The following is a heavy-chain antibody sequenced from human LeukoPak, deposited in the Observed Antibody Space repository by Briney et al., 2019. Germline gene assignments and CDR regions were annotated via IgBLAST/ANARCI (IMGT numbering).Heavy chain of an antibody. CDR1: GGSFSGYY. CDR3: ARKGSSWNNWFDP. D-gene: IGHD6-13*01. Sequence: SETLSLTCAVYGGSFSGYYWSWIHQPPGKGLEWIGEINHSGSTNYNPSLKSRVTISVDTSKNQFSLKLSSVTAADTAVYYCARKGSSWNNWFDPWGQGTLVTVSS. J-gene: IGHJ5*02. V-gene: IGHV4-34*01. CDR2: INHSGST.